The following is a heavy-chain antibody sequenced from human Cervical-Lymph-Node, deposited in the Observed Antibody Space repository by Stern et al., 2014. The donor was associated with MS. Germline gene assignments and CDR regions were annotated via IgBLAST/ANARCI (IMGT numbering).Heavy chain of an antibody. D-gene: IGHD4-17*01. J-gene: IGHJ4*02. Sequence: QVTLRESGPTLVKPTQTITLTCTFSGFSLSTSGVGVGWIRQPPGKALEWLALMYWSDDKYYSPSLKNRLTITKDTSKNQVVLTLTNMDPVDTATYYCRRALYGDYFDYWGQGSLVTVSS. CDR2: MYWSDDK. CDR3: RRALYGDYFDY. CDR1: GFSLSTSGVG. V-gene: IGHV2-5*01.